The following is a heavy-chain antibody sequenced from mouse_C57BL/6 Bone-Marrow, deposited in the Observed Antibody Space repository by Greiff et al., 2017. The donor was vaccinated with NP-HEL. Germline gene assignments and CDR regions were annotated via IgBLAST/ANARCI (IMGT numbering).Heavy chain of an antibody. D-gene: IGHD1-1*01. CDR2: INPGSGGT. CDR3: ARGIYYYGSSLLY. Sequence: VQLQQSGAELVRPGTSVKVSCKASGYAFTNYLIEWVKQRPGQGLEWIGVINPGSGGTNYNEKFKGKATLTADKSSSTAYMQLSSLTSEVSAVYFCARGIYYYGSSLLYWGQGTTLTVSS. CDR1: GYAFTNYL. J-gene: IGHJ2*01. V-gene: IGHV1-54*01.